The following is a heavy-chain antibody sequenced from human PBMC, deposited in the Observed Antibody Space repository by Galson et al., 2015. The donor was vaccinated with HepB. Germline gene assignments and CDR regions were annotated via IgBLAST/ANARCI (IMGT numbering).Heavy chain of an antibody. V-gene: IGHV3-53*01. J-gene: IGHJ6*03. Sequence: SLRLSCAASGFTVSSNYMSWVRQAPGKGLEWVSVIYSGGSTYYADSVKGRFTISRDDSKNTLYLQMNSLRAEDTAVYYCARDSRSDYMDVWGKGTTVTVSS. CDR1: GFTVSSNY. CDR2: IYSGGST. CDR3: ARDSRSDYMDV.